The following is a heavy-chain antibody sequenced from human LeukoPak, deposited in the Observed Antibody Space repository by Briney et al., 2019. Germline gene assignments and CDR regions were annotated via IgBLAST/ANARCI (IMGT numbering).Heavy chain of an antibody. CDR1: GGSFSGYY. V-gene: IGHV4-34*01. CDR3: ARAVAVAGPLDY. D-gene: IGHD6-19*01. J-gene: IGHJ4*02. Sequence: SETLSLTCAVYGGSFSGYYWSWIRQPPGKGLEWIGEINHSGSTNYNPSLKSRVTTSVDTSKNQFSLKLSSVTAADTAVYYCARAVAVAGPLDYWGQGTLVTVSS. CDR2: INHSGST.